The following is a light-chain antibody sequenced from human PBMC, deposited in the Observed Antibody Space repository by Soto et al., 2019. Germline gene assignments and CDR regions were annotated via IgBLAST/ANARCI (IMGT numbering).Light chain of an antibody. CDR3: CSFAGSYYV. J-gene: IGLJ1*01. V-gene: IGLV2-11*01. CDR2: DVN. CDR1: ASDVAGYNY. Sequence: QSVLTQPRSVSGSPGQSVAISCSGTASDVAGYNYVTWYQQYPGKAPKLMIYDVNKRPSGVPDRFSGSTSGNTASLIISGLQAEDESDYYCCSFAGSYYVFGTGTKVTVL.